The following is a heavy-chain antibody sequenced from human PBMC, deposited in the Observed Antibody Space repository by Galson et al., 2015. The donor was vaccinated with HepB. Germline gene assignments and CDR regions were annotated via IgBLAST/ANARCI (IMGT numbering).Heavy chain of an antibody. Sequence: SVKVSCKASGYTFTSYGISWVRQAPGQGLEWMGWISAYNGNTNYAQKLQGRVTMTTDTSTSTAYMELRSLRSDDTAVYYCARITRGYSYGPTFDYWGQGTLVTVSS. CDR1: GYTFTSYG. J-gene: IGHJ4*02. D-gene: IGHD5-18*01. CDR3: ARITRGYSYGPTFDY. V-gene: IGHV1-18*04. CDR2: ISAYNGNT.